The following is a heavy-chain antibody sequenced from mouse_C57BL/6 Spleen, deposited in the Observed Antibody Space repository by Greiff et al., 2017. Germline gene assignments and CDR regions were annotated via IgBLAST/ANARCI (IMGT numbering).Heavy chain of an antibody. D-gene: IGHD6-1*01. CDR1: GYAFSSSW. CDR2: IYPGDGDT. J-gene: IGHJ2*01. CDR3: AVEVLAHRGNFDY. Sequence: VQLQQSGPELVKPGASVKISCKASGYAFSSSWMNWVQQRPGKGLEWIGRIYPGDGDTNYNGKFKGKATLTADNSSSTAYMQLSSLTSEDSAVYFCAVEVLAHRGNFDYWGQGTTLTVSA. V-gene: IGHV1-82*01.